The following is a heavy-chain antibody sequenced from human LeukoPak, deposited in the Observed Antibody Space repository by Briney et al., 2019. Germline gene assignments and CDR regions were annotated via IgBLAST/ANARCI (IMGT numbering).Heavy chain of an antibody. CDR3: ARRSSSTIFPHYFYYMDV. CDR1: DGSISSSSGFY. Sequence: PSETLSLNCTVSDGSISSSSGFYWDWIRQPPGKGLEWIGTIYYSGSTYYNPSLKSRLTISIATSRNQFSLKLSSVTAADTAVYYCARRSSSTIFPHYFYYMDVWGKGTTVTVSS. J-gene: IGHJ6*03. CDR2: IYYSGST. V-gene: IGHV4-39*01. D-gene: IGHD6-13*01.